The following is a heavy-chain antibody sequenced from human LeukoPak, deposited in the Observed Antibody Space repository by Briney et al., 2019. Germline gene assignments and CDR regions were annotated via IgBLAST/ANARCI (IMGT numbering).Heavy chain of an antibody. V-gene: IGHV1-69*05. Sequence: SVKVSCKASGGTFSSYAISWVRQAPGQGLEWMGGIIPIFGTANYAQKFQGRVTITTDESTSTAYMELSSLRSEDTAVYYCARDVDPSLRGYMDDWGKGTTVTVSS. J-gene: IGHJ6*03. D-gene: IGHD4-17*01. CDR3: ARDVDPSLRGYMDD. CDR1: GGTFSSYA. CDR2: IIPIFGTA.